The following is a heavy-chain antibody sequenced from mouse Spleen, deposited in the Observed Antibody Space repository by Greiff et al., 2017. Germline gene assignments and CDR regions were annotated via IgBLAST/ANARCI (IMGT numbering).Heavy chain of an antibody. J-gene: IGHJ4*01. D-gene: IGHD2-3*01. V-gene: IGHV1-52*01. CDR3: ARKDDGYSGAMDY. CDR1: GYTFTSYW. Sequence: VQLQQPGAELVRPGSSVKLSCKASGYTFTSYWMHWVKQRPIQGLEWIGNIDPSDSETHYNQKFKDKATLTVDKSSSTAYMQLSSLTSEDSAVYYCARKDDGYSGAMDYWGQGTSVTVSS. CDR2: IDPSDSET.